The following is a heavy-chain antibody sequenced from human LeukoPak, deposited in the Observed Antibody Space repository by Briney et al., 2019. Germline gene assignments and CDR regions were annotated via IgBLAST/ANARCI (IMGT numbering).Heavy chain of an antibody. V-gene: IGHV5-51*01. Sequence: VESLKLSCCGSGYSIINCWLSAGGQVPGKGLEWMALFYPGDSDTTYSPSFQGQVTVSADKSSNTAYLQWSSLKASDTAMYYCSRREGGTIGPYFQHWGQGTQVTVSS. CDR1: GYSIINCW. D-gene: IGHD1-26*01. CDR3: SRREGGTIGPYFQH. CDR2: FYPGDSDT. J-gene: IGHJ1*01.